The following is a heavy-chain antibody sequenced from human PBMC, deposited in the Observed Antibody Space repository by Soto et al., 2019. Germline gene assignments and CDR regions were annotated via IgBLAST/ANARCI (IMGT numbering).Heavy chain of an antibody. V-gene: IGHV1-46*01. CDR2: INPSGGAT. CDR1: GYAFTHYY. CDR3: AGVGGREYIWGAF. J-gene: IGHJ4*02. Sequence: QVELVQSGAEVRKPGASVKLSCKASGYAFTHYYIHWVRQAPGQGLEWMGVINPSGGATSYGQTFVGRITMTTDPSTSTIYMDLSSLSPGDTAVSYCAGVGGREYIWGAFWGRGTLDAVSS. D-gene: IGHD3-16*01.